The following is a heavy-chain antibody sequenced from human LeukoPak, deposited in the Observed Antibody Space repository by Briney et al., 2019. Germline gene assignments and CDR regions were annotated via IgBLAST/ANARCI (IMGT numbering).Heavy chain of an antibody. CDR1: GFTVRGSY. CDR2: VYSVGST. D-gene: IGHD5-18*01. V-gene: IGHV3-53*01. CDR3: GGGGYSYGPAY. J-gene: IGHJ4*02. Sequence: PGGSLTLSCAASGFTVRGSYMIWVRHARGEGLEWVSLVYSVGSTYYAASVKGRLTISRDNSKNTLYLQMHRLRAEDTAVYYCGGGGYSYGPAYWGQGPLVTVSS.